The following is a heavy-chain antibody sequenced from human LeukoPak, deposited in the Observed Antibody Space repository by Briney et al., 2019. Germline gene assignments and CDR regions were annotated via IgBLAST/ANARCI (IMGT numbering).Heavy chain of an antibody. CDR3: ARGSF. J-gene: IGHJ4*02. CDR1: GFSFSIYD. CDR2: ISTSGTTM. Sequence: GGSLRLSCVTSGFSFSIYDMNWVRQAPGKGLEWVSYISTSGTTMHYADSAEGRFTISRDNARSSLYLQMNSLRAEDTAVYYCARGSFWGQGTLVTVSS. V-gene: IGHV3-48*03.